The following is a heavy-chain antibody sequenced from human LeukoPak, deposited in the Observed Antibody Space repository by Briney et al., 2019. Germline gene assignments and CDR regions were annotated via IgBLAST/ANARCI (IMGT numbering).Heavy chain of an antibody. CDR1: GFTFGGFA. CDR3: AKREGHPLPKYYMDV. J-gene: IGHJ6*01. CDR2: ISGSGDNT. V-gene: IGHV3-23*01. D-gene: IGHD2/OR15-2a*01. Sequence: GGSLRLSCAASGFTFGGFAMSWVRRTPGKGLEWVSGISGSGDNTLYAASVKGRFTVSRDNSKNTLYLEMNSLRAEDTAIYYCAKREGHPLPKYYMDVWGQGTTVTVSS.